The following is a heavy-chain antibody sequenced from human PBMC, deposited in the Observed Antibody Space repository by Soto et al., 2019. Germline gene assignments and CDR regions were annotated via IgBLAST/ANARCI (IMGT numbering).Heavy chain of an antibody. CDR2: IYYSGST. D-gene: IGHD5-12*01. CDR1: GGSISSYY. Sequence: QVQLQESGPGLVKPSETLSLTCTVSGGSISSYYWSWIRQPPGKGLEWIGYIYYSGSTNYNPSLKSRVTISVDTSKNQFSLKLSSMTAADTAVYYCVRVRNGYKDHGMDVWGQGTTVTVSS. V-gene: IGHV4-59*01. CDR3: VRVRNGYKDHGMDV. J-gene: IGHJ6*02.